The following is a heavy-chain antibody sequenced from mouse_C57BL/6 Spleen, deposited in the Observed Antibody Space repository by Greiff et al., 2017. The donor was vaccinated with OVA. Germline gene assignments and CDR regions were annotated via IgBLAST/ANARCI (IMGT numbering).Heavy chain of an antibody. CDR3: TTAYGFDY. V-gene: IGHV14-4*01. D-gene: IGHD1-1*01. J-gene: IGHJ2*01. CDR1: GFNIKDDY. Sequence: VQLQQSGAELVRPGASVKLSCTASGFNIKDDYMHWVKQRPEQGLEWIGLIDPENGDTEYASKFQGKATITADTSSNTAYLQLSSLTSEDTAVYYCTTAYGFDYWGQGTTLTVSS. CDR2: IDPENGDT.